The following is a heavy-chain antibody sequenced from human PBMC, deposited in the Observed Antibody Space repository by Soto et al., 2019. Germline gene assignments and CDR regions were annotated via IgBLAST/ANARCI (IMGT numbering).Heavy chain of an antibody. J-gene: IGHJ4*02. CDR2: VYDSGST. Sequence: EVQLVESGGGLVQPRGSLRLSCAASGFTVSHNSMSWVRQAPGKGLEWVSVVYDSGSTYYADSVKGRFAISRDSSKNTLYLQMNSLRAEDTAVYYCLGIVATSPDYWGQGTLVTVSS. CDR1: GFTVSHNS. V-gene: IGHV3-66*01. CDR3: LGIVATSPDY. D-gene: IGHD5-12*01.